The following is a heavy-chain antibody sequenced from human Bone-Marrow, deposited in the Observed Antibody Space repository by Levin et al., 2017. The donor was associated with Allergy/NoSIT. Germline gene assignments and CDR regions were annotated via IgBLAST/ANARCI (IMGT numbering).Heavy chain of an antibody. V-gene: IGHV3-43*01. CDR2: ITWDSSDT. CDR1: GFSFEEYN. CDR3: ARDGDTVMVTLYYFDY. Sequence: GGSLRLSCSVSGFSFEEYNMHWLRQVPGKRLEWVSLITWDSSDTYYADSVKGRFTISRDNSKNSLYLQMNSLRTEDTALYYCARDGDTVMVTLYYFDYWGQGTQLTVSS. J-gene: IGHJ4*02. D-gene: IGHD5-18*01.